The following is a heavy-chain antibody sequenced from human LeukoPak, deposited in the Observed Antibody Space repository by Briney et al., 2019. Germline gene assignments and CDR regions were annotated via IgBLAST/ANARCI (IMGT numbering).Heavy chain of an antibody. V-gene: IGHV3-66*01. J-gene: IGHJ5*02. CDR1: GFAFNTYA. CDR2: IYSGGST. D-gene: IGHD4-17*01. CDR3: ARDLGDYGDL. Sequence: PGGSLRLSCTASGFAFNTYAMTWVRQAPGKGLEWVSVIYSGGSTYYADSVKGRFSISRDNSKNTLYLQMNSLRAEDTAVYYCARDLGDYGDLWGQGTLVTVSS.